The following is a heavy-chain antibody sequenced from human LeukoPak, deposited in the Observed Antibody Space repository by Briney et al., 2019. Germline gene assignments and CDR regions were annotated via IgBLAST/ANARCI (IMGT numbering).Heavy chain of an antibody. D-gene: IGHD3-3*01. CDR3: ASPPGRDFWSGA. CDR2: ISTGSGYI. CDR1: GFTFSAYS. V-gene: IGHV3-21*04. Sequence: PGGSLRLSCAASGFTFSAYSMNWVRQAPGKGLEWVSSISTGSGYIYYADSVKGRFTISRDNAKNSLYLQMNSLRAEDTAVYYCASPPGRDFWSGAWGQGTLVTVSS. J-gene: IGHJ5*02.